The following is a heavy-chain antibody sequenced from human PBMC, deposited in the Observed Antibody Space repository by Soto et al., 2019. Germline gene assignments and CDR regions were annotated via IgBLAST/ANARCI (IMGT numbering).Heavy chain of an antibody. CDR2: ITPLFGTA. J-gene: IGHJ6*02. V-gene: IGHV1-69*06. D-gene: IGHD3-16*01. CDR1: GGTFSSYA. Sequence: SVKVSCKASGGTFSSYAISWVRQAPGQGLEWMGGITPLFGTANYAQKFQGRVTIIADILTTTAFMELNSLTSEDTAVYYCARGDDFDYYYGVDVWGQGTTVTVSS. CDR3: ARGDDFDYYYGVDV.